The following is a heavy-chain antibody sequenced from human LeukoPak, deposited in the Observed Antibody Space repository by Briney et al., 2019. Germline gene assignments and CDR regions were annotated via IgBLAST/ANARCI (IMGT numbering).Heavy chain of an antibody. CDR2: IKQDGSEK. J-gene: IGHJ4*02. CDR1: GFTFSSYW. Sequence: PGGSLRLSCAASGFTFSSYWMSWVRQAPGKGLEWVANIKQDGSEKYYVDSVKGRFTISRDNAKNSLYLQMTSLRAEDTAVYYCARDGYNYMYDYWGQGTLVTVSS. D-gene: IGHD5-24*01. CDR3: ARDGYNYMYDY. V-gene: IGHV3-7*01.